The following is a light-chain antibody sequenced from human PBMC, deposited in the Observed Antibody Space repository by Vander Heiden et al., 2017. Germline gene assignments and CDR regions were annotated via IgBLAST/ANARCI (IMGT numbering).Light chain of an antibody. CDR3: NSYAGTKTFV. V-gene: IGLV2-8*01. J-gene: IGLJ1*01. CDR1: SNDVGGYDY. Sequence: QSALTQPPSASGSPGQPVTISCTGTSNDVGGYDYVSWYQQHPGKAPNLIISEVTKRPSGVPDRFSGSKSGNTASLTVSGLQAEDEADYYCNSYAGTKTFVFGTGTKVTVL. CDR2: EVT.